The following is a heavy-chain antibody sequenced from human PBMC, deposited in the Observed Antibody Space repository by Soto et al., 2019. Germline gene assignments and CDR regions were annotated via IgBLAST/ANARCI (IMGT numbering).Heavy chain of an antibody. CDR2: IYYSGST. CDR1: SGSISSGDYY. V-gene: IGHV4-30-4*01. J-gene: IGHJ6*02. CDR3: ARVLRFPKGHYYYGMDV. Sequence: PSETLSLTCTVSSGSISSGDYYWSWIRQPPGKGLEWIGYIYYSGSTYYNPSLKSRVTISVDTSKNQFSLKLSSVTAADTAVYYCARVLRFPKGHYYYGMDVWGQGTTVTVSS. D-gene: IGHD3-3*01.